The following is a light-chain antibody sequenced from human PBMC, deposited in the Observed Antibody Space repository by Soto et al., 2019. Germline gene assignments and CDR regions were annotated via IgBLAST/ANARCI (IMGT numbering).Light chain of an antibody. J-gene: IGKJ4*01. CDR2: ATY. CDR3: QESYSSPAVS. CDR1: QNIDNY. V-gene: IGKV1-39*01. Sequence: DIRMTQSPAALSASLGDRVTITCRARQNIDNYLNWYQHKPGKAPKLLIYATYTLHSGVPARFSGSGSGTEFTLTISSLQPEDFATYLCQESYSSPAVSFGGGTKVAIK.